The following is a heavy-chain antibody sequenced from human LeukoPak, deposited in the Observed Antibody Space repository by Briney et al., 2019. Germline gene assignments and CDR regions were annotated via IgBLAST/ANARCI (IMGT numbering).Heavy chain of an antibody. J-gene: IGHJ4*02. CDR1: VYTFTSYD. CDR3: TRGLTGTTSNY. CDR2: MNPNSGNT. Sequence: ASVTVSCKASVYTFTSYDINWVRQATGQGLEWMGWMNPNSGNTGYAQKFQGRVTITRNTSISTAYMELSSLRSEDTAVYYCTRGLTGTTSNYWGQGTPVTVSS. V-gene: IGHV1-8*03. D-gene: IGHD1-7*01.